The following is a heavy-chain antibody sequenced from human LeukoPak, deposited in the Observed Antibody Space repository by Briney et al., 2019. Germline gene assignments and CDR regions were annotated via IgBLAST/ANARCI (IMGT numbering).Heavy chain of an antibody. V-gene: IGHV3-7*01. D-gene: IGHD6-13*01. CDR1: GLTFHSYW. J-gene: IGHJ4*02. CDR3: ARDRPYSSSWDDFDY. CDR2: IKQDGSEK. Sequence: GGPLRLSCAASGLTFHSYWMSWLGPAPGQGLAWVANIKQDGSEKYYVDSVKGRFTISRDNAKNSLYLQMNSLRAEDTAVYYCARDRPYSSSWDDFDYWGQGTLVTVSS.